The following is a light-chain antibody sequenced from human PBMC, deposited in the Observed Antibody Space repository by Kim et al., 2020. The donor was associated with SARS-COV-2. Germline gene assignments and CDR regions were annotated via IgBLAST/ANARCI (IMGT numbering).Light chain of an antibody. CDR3: QKYNSAPET. CDR2: GAS. V-gene: IGKV1-27*01. CDR1: QGIGNY. Sequence: DIQMTQSPSSLSASVGDRVTITCRASQGIGNYLAWYQQKPGKVPQLLIYGASTLQSAVPSRFSGSGSGTDFTLTISSLQPEDVATYFCQKYNSAPETFGQGTKLEI. J-gene: IGKJ2*01.